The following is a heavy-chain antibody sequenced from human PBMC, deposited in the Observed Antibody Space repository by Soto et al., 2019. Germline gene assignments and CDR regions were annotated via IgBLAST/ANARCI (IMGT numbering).Heavy chain of an antibody. CDR1: GYTFTSYG. J-gene: IGHJ5*02. Sequence: ASVKVSCKASGYTFTSYGISWVRQAPGQGLEWMGWISAYNGNTNYAQKLQGTVTMTTNQSTSTAYMELRSLRSDDTAVYYCARPLGDIVVVPAASNWLDPWGQGTLVTVS. CDR3: ARPLGDIVVVPAASNWLDP. CDR2: ISAYNGNT. V-gene: IGHV1-18*04. D-gene: IGHD2-2*01.